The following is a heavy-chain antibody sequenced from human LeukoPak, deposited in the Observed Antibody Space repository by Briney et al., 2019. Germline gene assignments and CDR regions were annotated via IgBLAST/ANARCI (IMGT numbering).Heavy chain of an antibody. J-gene: IGHJ5*02. CDR1: GGSFSGYY. D-gene: IGHD6-13*01. V-gene: IGHV4-34*01. CDR3: ARGSRTYSSSWYSPRGWFDP. Sequence: SETLSLTCAVYGGSFSGYYWSWIRQPPGKGLEWIGEINHSGSTNYNPSLKSRVTISVNTSKNQFSLKLSSVTAADTAVYYCARGSRTYSSSWYSPRGWFDPWGQGTLVTVSS. CDR2: INHSGST.